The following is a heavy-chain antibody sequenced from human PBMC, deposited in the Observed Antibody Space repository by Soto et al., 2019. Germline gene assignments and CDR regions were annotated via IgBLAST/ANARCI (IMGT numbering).Heavy chain of an antibody. J-gene: IGHJ4*02. Sequence: EVQLLESGGGLVQPGGSLSLSCAASGFTFSNYVMTWVRQGPGKGLEWVSGISGSGGNTYYADSVKGRFTISRDNSKNTLYLQMNTLRAEDTAVYFCAKDIGTTRTYYFDNWGQGTLVTVSS. CDR3: AKDIGTTRTYYFDN. CDR2: ISGSGGNT. CDR1: GFTFSNYV. D-gene: IGHD4-17*01. V-gene: IGHV3-23*01.